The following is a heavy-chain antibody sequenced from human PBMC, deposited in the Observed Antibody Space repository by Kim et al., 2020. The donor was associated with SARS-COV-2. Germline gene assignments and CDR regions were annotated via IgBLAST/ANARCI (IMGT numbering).Heavy chain of an antibody. CDR3: TRVPGTTLAFWGAYEI. Sequence: GGSLRLSCAASGFSFSDSAMHWVRQASGKGLEWVGRIRSKANSYATTYAASVKGRFTISRDDSKNAAYRQMNILKTEDTAVYYCTRVPGTTLAFWGAYEIWGQGTMVTVSS. J-gene: IGHJ3*02. CDR1: GFSFSDSA. CDR2: IRSKANSYAT. D-gene: IGHD1-1*01. V-gene: IGHV3-73*01.